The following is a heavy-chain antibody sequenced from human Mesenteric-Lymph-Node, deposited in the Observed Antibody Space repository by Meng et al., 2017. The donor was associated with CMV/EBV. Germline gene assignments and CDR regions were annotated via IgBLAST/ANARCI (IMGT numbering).Heavy chain of an antibody. V-gene: IGHV1-69*02. CDR1: GGTFSSYT. CDR2: IIPILGIA. D-gene: IGHD4-17*01. CDR3: ARVDYGDLTAFDY. Sequence: KASGGTFSSYTISWVRQAPGQGLEWMGRIIPILGIANYAQKFQGRVTITADKSTSTAYMELSSLRSEDTAVYYCARVDYGDLTAFDYWGQGTLVTVSS. J-gene: IGHJ4*02.